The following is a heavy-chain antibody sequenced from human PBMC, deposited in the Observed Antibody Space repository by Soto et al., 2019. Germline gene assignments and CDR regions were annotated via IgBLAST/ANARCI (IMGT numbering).Heavy chain of an antibody. CDR2: IHYSGGATYSP. CDR1: GASIISDGYY. V-gene: IGHV4-31*01. J-gene: IGHJ5*02. Sequence: QVQLQESGPGLVEPSQTLSLICTVSGASIISDGYYWTWIRQHPGKGLEWLGYIHYSGGATYSPSYNPSLKRPNAISVDTSKRLFSLKLTSVSAADTAVYYCARVHTYYQDSMVYQPFHPWGQGTLVTVSS. D-gene: IGHD2-8*01. CDR3: ARVHTYYQDSMVYQPFHP.